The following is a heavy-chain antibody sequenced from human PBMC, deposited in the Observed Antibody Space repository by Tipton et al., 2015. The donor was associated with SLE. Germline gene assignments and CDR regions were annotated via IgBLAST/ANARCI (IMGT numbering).Heavy chain of an antibody. Sequence: TLSLTCTVSGGSISSYYWNWIRQPPGKGLEWIGYIYTSGTTKYNPSLKSRVTISVDTSKNQFSLNLNSVTAADTAVYYCARPAYCGGDCFWYFELWGRGTLVSVSS. D-gene: IGHD2-21*01. CDR1: GGSISSYY. V-gene: IGHV4-4*09. CDR3: ARPAYCGGDCFWYFEL. J-gene: IGHJ2*01. CDR2: IYTSGTT.